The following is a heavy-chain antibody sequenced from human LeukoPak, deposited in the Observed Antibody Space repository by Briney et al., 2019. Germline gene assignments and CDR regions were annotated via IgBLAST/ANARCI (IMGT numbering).Heavy chain of an antibody. CDR2: IVPIFGTA. Sequence: SVKVSCKASGGTFSSYSISWVRQAPGQGLEWMGGIVPIFGTADYAQKFQGRVTITADESMSTAYMELSSLRSEDTAVDYCARDRAAAGLNNWFDPWGQGTRVTVSS. V-gene: IGHV1-69*13. D-gene: IGHD6-13*01. CDR1: GGTFSSYS. CDR3: ARDRAAAGLNNWFDP. J-gene: IGHJ5*02.